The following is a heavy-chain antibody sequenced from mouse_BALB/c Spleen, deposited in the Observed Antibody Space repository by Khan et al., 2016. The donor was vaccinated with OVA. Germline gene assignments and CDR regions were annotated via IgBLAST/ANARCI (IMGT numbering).Heavy chain of an antibody. CDR3: ATSYFYGYYFDY. Sequence: EVELVESGGGLVQPGGSRKLSCAASGFTFNSYGMHWVRQAPEKGLEWVAYISGDSNTIYYADTVKGRFTISRDNPKNTLFLKMTSLMSEETAMYYCATSYFYGYYFDYWGPGTTLTVS. J-gene: IGHJ2*01. D-gene: IGHD1-1*01. CDR1: GFTFNSYG. CDR2: ISGDSNTI. V-gene: IGHV5-17*02.